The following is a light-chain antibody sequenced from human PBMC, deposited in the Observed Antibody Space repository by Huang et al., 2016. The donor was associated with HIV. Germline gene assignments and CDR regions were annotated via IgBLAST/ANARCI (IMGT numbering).Light chain of an antibody. CDR1: QSISNN. CDR3: QQYKNWPRT. CDR2: GAS. J-gene: IGKJ1*01. Sequence: STRAWSHGAGSSVSCSGSQSISNNLAGSTQKRVGSPRLLMYGASTKASGIAARFSGGVSGTEFTLTIRSLQSEDFAVYYCQQYKNWPRTFGPGTRVDIK. V-gene: IGKV3-15*01.